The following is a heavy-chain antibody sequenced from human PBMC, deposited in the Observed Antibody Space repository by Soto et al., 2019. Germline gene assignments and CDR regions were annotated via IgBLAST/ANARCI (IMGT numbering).Heavy chain of an antibody. Sequence: QVQLQESGPGLVKPSETLSLTCTVSGGSIRSYYWSWIRQPPGKGLEWIGYIYYSGHTNYNPYLKSRVTISVDTSKNQFSLRLSSVTAADTAVYYCARSSPYYGSGPSDYWGQGTLVTVSS. CDR3: ARSSPYYGSGPSDY. CDR2: IYYSGHT. V-gene: IGHV4-59*01. CDR1: GGSIRSYY. J-gene: IGHJ4*02. D-gene: IGHD3-10*01.